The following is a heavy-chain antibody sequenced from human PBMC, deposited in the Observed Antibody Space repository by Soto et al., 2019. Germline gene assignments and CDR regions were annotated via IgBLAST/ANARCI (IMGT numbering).Heavy chain of an antibody. CDR2: ISGFNGQT. V-gene: IGHV1-18*01. Sequence: QVQLVQSGPEVKKPGASVKVSCKASGNTFASHGFSWVRQAPGQGLEWMGWISGFNGQTNYALKLQGRVTLTTDTSTSTAYMELRSLRSDVTAVYFCARVDPRGVAVVRDYWGQGTLVTVSS. CDR3: ARVDPRGVAVVRDY. J-gene: IGHJ4*02. CDR1: GNTFASHG. D-gene: IGHD3-10*01.